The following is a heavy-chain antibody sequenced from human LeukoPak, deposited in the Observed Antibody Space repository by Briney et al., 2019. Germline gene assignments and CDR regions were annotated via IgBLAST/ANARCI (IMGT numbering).Heavy chain of an antibody. CDR1: GGSISSYY. D-gene: IGHD2-8*01. CDR2: IYYSGST. V-gene: IGHV4-59*01. J-gene: IGHJ4*02. CDR3: ARDFNGWSLDY. Sequence: SETLSLTCTVSGGSISSYYWSWIRQPPGKGLEWIGYIYYSGSTNYNPSLKSRVTTSVDTSKNQFSLKLSSVTAADTAVYYCARDFNGWSLDYWGQGTLVTVSS.